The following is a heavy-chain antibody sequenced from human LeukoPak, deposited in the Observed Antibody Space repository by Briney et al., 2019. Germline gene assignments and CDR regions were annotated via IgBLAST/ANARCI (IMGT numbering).Heavy chain of an antibody. CDR2: IYYSGST. J-gene: IGHJ4*02. V-gene: IGHV4-59*01. CDR1: GGSISSYY. D-gene: IGHD1-26*01. CDR3: ARAEAPTEYYFDY. Sequence: SETLSLTCTVSGGSISSYYWSWIRQPPGKGLEWIGYIYYSGSTNYNPSLKSQVTISVDTSKNQFSLKLSSVTAADTAVYYCARAEAPTEYYFDYWGQGTLVTVSS.